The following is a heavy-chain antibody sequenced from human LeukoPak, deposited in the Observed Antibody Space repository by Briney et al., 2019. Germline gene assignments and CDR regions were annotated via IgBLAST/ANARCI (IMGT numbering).Heavy chain of an antibody. V-gene: IGHV2-5*01. CDR1: GFSLSTSGEG. J-gene: IGHJ6*02. Sequence: SGPTLVKPTQTLTLTCTFSGFSLSTSGEGVGWIRQPPGKAVEWLALIYWNDDKRYSPSLKSRLTITKDTSKNQVVLTMTNMDPVDTATYYCAHSEWDCSSTSCYYYYGMDVWGQGTTVTVSS. D-gene: IGHD2-2*01. CDR2: IYWNDDK. CDR3: AHSEWDCSSTSCYYYYGMDV.